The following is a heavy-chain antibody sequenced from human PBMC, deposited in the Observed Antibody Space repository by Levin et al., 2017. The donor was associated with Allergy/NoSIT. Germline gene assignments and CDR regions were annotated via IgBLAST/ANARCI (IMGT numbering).Heavy chain of an antibody. CDR1: GFTFDDYA. CDR3: AKDGSASYYGFYGMDV. V-gene: IGHV3-9*01. CDR2: ISWNSGSI. J-gene: IGHJ6*02. Sequence: SLKISCAASGFTFDDYAMHWVRQAPGKGLEWVSGISWNSGSIGYADSVKGRFTISRDNAKNSLYLQMNSLRAEDTALYYCAKDGSASYYGFYGMDVWGQGTTVTVSS. D-gene: IGHD2/OR15-2a*01.